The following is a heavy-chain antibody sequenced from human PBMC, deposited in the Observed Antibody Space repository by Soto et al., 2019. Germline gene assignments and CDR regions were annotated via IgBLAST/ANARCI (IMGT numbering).Heavy chain of an antibody. D-gene: IGHD3-3*01. J-gene: IGHJ4*02. CDR1: GGSISSSSYY. V-gene: IGHV4-39*01. Sequence: QLQLQESGPGLVKPSETLSLTCTVSGGSISSSSYYWGWIRQPPGKGLEWIGSIYYSGSTYYNPSLKSRVTICVGTSKNQFSLKLSSVTAADTAVYYCARLAILCITIFGVAGDYWGQGTLVTVSS. CDR3: ARLAILCITIFGVAGDY. CDR2: IYYSGST.